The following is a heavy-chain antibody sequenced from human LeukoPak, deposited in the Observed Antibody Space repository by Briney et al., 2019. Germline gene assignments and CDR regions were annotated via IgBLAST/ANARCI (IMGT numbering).Heavy chain of an antibody. CDR3: ARDGYYYDSI. D-gene: IGHD3-22*01. Sequence: SETLSLTCTVSGGSISSYYWSWIRQPPGKGLEWIGSIYYSGSTYYNPSLKSRVTISVDTSKNQFSLKLSSVTAADTAVYYCARDGYYYDSIWGQGTLVTVSS. CDR1: GGSISSYY. J-gene: IGHJ4*02. CDR2: IYYSGST. V-gene: IGHV4-39*07.